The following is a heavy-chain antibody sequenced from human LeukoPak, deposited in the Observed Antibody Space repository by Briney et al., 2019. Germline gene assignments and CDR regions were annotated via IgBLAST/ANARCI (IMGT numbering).Heavy chain of an antibody. CDR3: ASSLYDILTGYPSPIDY. CDR2: IYHSGST. D-gene: IGHD3-9*01. V-gene: IGHV4-30-2*01. CDR1: GGSISSGGYY. J-gene: IGHJ4*02. Sequence: PSETLSLTCTVSGGSISSGGYYWSWIRQPPGKGLEWIGYIYHSGSTYYNPSLKSRVTISVDRSKNQFSLKLSSVTAADTAVYYCASSLYDILTGYPSPIDYWGQGTLVTVSS.